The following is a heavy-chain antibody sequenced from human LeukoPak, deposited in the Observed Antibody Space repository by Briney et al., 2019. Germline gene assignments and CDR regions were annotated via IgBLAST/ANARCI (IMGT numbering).Heavy chain of an antibody. Sequence: GGSLRLSCAASGFTFSSYGMHWVRQAPGKGLEWVAFIRYDGSNKYYADSVKGRFTISRDNSKNTLHLQMNSLRAEDTAVYYCAKDRYGSGSKFDIWGQGTMVTVSS. CDR1: GFTFSSYG. J-gene: IGHJ3*02. CDR3: AKDRYGSGSKFDI. V-gene: IGHV3-30*02. D-gene: IGHD3-10*01. CDR2: IRYDGSNK.